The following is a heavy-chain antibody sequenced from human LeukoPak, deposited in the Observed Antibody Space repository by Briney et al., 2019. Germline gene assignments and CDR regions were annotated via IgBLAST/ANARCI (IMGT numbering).Heavy chain of an antibody. J-gene: IGHJ3*01. D-gene: IGHD3-3*01. Sequence: GASVKVSCKASGYTFTVYYIHWVRQASGQGLEWVGWINPNSGGTNYAQKFQGRVTMTSDASISTAYMELSRLRSDDTAVYYCVRDRDFWSGTSPFHVWGQGTMVAVSS. CDR1: GYTFTVYY. CDR3: VRDRDFWSGTSPFHV. CDR2: INPNSGGT. V-gene: IGHV1-2*02.